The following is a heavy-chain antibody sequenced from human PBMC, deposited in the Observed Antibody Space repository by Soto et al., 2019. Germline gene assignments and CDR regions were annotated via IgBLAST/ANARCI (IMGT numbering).Heavy chain of an antibody. CDR2: VYSTGGV. J-gene: IGHJ6*02. Sequence: QLQLHESGPGLVKPSETLSLTCNVSGDSIGRFYWSWIRQSAGKGLEWIGRVYSTGGVTYNPALKGRVPISLDRSNNHGSLEMNSVTAADTAGYFCARDFRWTGLDNWGRGTRVSVSS. V-gene: IGHV4-4*07. D-gene: IGHD2-15*01. CDR3: ARDFRWTGLDN. CDR1: GDSIGRFY.